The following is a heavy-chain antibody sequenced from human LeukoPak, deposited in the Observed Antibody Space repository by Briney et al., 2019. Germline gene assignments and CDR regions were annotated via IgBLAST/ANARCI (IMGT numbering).Heavy chain of an antibody. J-gene: IGHJ4*02. CDR2: INGDGDST. CDR1: GFTLRSYW. Sequence: GGGLGLSCEASGFTLRSYWMHLVRQVSREGVVWVARINGDGDSTSYADSVKGRFTVSRDNAKNTLYLHMKSLRTEDTAVYYCARTVWSYCGGDCYSGWGQGTLVTVSS. D-gene: IGHD2-21*02. V-gene: IGHV3-74*01. CDR3: ARTVWSYCGGDCYSG.